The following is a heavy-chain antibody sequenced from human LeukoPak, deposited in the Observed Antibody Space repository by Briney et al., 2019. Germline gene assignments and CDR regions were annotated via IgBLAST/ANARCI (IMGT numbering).Heavy chain of an antibody. CDR2: IRYDGSNK. D-gene: IGHD5-18*01. CDR3: ARSGYSYGYWLAG. J-gene: IGHJ4*02. Sequence: PGGSLRLSCAASGFTFSSYGMHWVRQAPGKGLEWVAFIRYDGSNKYYADSVKGRFTISRDNAKNSLYLRMNSLRAEDTAVYYCARSGYSYGYWLAGWGQGTLVTVSS. CDR1: GFTFSSYG. V-gene: IGHV3-30*02.